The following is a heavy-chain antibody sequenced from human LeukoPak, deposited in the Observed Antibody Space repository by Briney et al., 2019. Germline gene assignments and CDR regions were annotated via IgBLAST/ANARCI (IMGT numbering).Heavy chain of an antibody. J-gene: IGHJ4*02. CDR3: AKGISDYYYDSSGYPNYFDY. V-gene: IGHV3-23*01. D-gene: IGHD3-22*01. CDR1: GFTFSSYA. CDR2: ISGSGDNT. Sequence: GGSLRLSCAASGFTFSSYAMSWVRQAPGKGLEWVSGISGSGDNTYYADSVKGRFTISRDNSKNTLYLQMNSLRAEDTAVYYCAKGISDYYYDSSGYPNYFDYWGQGTLVTVSS.